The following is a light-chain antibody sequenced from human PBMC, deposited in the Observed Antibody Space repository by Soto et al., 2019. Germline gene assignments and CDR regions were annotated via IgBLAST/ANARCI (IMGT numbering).Light chain of an antibody. V-gene: IGKV3-11*01. Sequence: EIMLTQCPATLSLSPGERATLSCRASQSVSSYLAWYQQKPGQAPRLLIYDASNRATGIPARFSGSGSGTDFTLTISSLEPEDFAVYYCQQRSNWPLTFGGGTKVEIK. CDR1: QSVSSY. J-gene: IGKJ4*01. CDR3: QQRSNWPLT. CDR2: DAS.